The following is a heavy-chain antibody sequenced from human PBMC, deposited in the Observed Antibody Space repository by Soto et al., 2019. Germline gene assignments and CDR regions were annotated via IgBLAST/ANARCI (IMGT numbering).Heavy chain of an antibody. CDR2: ISAYNGNT. CDR3: ARGGVMITFGGVIVIPNAFDI. Sequence: ASVKVSCKASGYTFTSYGISWVRQAPGQGLEWMGWISAYNGNTNYAQKLQGRVTMTTDTSTSTAYMELRSLRSDDTAVYYCARGGVMITFGGVIVIPNAFDIWGQGTMVTVS. D-gene: IGHD3-16*02. V-gene: IGHV1-18*01. CDR1: GYTFTSYG. J-gene: IGHJ3*02.